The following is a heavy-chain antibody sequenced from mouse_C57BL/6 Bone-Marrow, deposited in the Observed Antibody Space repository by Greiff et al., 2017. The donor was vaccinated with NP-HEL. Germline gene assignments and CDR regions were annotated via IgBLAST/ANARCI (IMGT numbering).Heavy chain of an antibody. CDR2: IDPETGGT. CDR1: GYTFTDYE. Sequence: QVQLKESGAELVRPGASVTLSCKASGYTFTDYEMHWVKQTPVHGLEWIGAIDPETGGTAYNQKFKGKAILTADKSSSTAYMELRSLTSEDSAVYYCTRNYGYRYYAMDDWGQGTSVTVSS. J-gene: IGHJ4*01. D-gene: IGHD2-2*01. CDR3: TRNYGYRYYAMDD. V-gene: IGHV1-15*01.